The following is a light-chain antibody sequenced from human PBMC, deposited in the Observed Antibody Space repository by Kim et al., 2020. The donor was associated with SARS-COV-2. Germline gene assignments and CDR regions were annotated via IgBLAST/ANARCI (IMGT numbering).Light chain of an antibody. V-gene: IGLV3-27*01. CDR1: VLAKRY. Sequence: SYELTQPSSVSVSPGQTARITCSGDVLAKRYARWFQQKPGQAPLLVIYKDSKRPSGIPERFSGSSSGTTVTLTISGAQAEDEADYYCYSAADNNWLFGGGTQLTVL. CDR3: YSAADNNWL. CDR2: KDS. J-gene: IGLJ3*02.